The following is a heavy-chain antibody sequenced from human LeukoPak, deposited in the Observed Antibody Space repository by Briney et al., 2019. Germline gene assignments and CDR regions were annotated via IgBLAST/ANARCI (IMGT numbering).Heavy chain of an antibody. CDR2: IYYSGST. V-gene: IGHV4-30-4*01. Sequence: PSQTLSLTCTVSGGSINSGDSSWSWLRQPPGKGLEWIGYIYYSGSTYYNPSLKSRVTISVDTSKNQFSLKLSSVTAADTAVYYCARERALWFDGMDVWGQGTTVTVSS. J-gene: IGHJ6*02. CDR3: ARERALWFDGMDV. CDR1: GGSINSGDSS. D-gene: IGHD3-10*01.